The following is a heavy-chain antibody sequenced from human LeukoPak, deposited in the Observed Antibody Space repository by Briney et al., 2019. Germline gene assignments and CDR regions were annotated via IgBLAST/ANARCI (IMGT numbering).Heavy chain of an antibody. J-gene: IGHJ4*02. CDR1: GFTFSSYA. V-gene: IGHV3-30-3*01. Sequence: PGRSLRLSCAASGFTFSSYAMHWVRQAPGKGLEWVAVISYDGSNKYYADSVKGQFTISRDNSKNTLYLQMNSLRAEDTAVYYCARDYYDSSGYPSRFGYWGQGTLVTVSS. D-gene: IGHD3-22*01. CDR2: ISYDGSNK. CDR3: ARDYYDSSGYPSRFGY.